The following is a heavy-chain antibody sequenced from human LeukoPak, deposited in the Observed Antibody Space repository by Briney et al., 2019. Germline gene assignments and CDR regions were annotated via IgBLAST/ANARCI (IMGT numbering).Heavy chain of an antibody. D-gene: IGHD3-3*01. V-gene: IGHV3-21*01. Sequence: GSLRLSCAASGFTFAGYAMSWVRQAPGKGLEWVSAASGSTTNTYYADSVKGRFTISRDNAKNSLYLQMNSLRAEDTAVYYCARDGSDDFWSGYRFWGQGTLVTVSS. CDR3: ARDGSDDFWSGYRF. CDR1: GFTFAGYA. J-gene: IGHJ4*02. CDR2: ASGSTTNT.